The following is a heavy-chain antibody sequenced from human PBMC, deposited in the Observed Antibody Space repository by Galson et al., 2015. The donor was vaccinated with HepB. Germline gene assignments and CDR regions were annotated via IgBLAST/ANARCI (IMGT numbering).Heavy chain of an antibody. D-gene: IGHD1-14*01. CDR1: GFAFSTYA. Sequence: SLRLSCAASGFAFSTYAMSWVRQAPGKGLEWVSGINNFKDGGGAYHADSAKGRFTVSRDDSRNTLYLQINSLTAKDTAVYYCTTDLRRGSEYWGQGTLVTVSS. CDR2: INNFKDGGGA. CDR3: TTDLRRGSEY. V-gene: IGHV3-23*01. J-gene: IGHJ4*02.